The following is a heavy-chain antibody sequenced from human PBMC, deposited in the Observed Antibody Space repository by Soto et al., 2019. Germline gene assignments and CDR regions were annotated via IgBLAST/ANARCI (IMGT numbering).Heavy chain of an antibody. CDR3: ARERRGTTVVVAAISHRTTRFWDD. D-gene: IGHD2-15*01. CDR1: GGSFSGYY. Sequence: SETLSLTCAVYGGSFSGYYWSWIRQPPGKGLEWIGEINHSGSTNYNPSLKSRVTISVDTSKNQFSLKLSSVTAADTAVYYCARERRGTTVVVAAISHRTTRFWDDWGQGTLVTVSS. V-gene: IGHV4-34*01. J-gene: IGHJ4*02. CDR2: INHSGST.